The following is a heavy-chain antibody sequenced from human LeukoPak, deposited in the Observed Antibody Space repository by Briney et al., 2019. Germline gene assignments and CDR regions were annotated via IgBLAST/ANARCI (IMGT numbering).Heavy chain of an antibody. V-gene: IGHV3-30*02. CDR3: AKDRTYYYDSSGYYYFDY. CDR2: IRYDGSNK. Sequence: GGSLRLSCASSGFTFSSYGMHWVRQAPGKGLEWVAFIRYDGSNKYYADSAKGRVTISRDNSKNTLYLQMNSLRAEDTAVYYCAKDRTYYYDSSGYYYFDYWGQGTLVTVSS. CDR1: GFTFSSYG. J-gene: IGHJ4*02. D-gene: IGHD3-22*01.